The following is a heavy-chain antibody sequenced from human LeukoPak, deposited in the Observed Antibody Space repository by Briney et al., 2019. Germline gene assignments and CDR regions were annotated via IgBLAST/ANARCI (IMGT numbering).Heavy chain of an antibody. V-gene: IGHV3-48*01. CDR2: ISGTSSTI. CDR3: ARVNYGDYLPSFDY. Sequence: GGSLRLSCAASGFTFSTSGMNWVRQAPGKGLEGVSYISGTSSTIYYADSVKGRFTISRDNAKNSLYLQMNSLRVEDTAVYYCARVNYGDYLPSFDYWGQGTLVTVSS. CDR1: GFTFSTSG. D-gene: IGHD4-17*01. J-gene: IGHJ4*02.